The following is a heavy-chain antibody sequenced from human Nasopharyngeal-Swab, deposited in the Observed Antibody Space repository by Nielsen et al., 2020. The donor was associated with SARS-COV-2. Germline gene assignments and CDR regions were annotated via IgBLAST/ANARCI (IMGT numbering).Heavy chain of an antibody. D-gene: IGHD3-10*01. CDR2: ISSSGTDI. CDR1: GFTFTSYP. V-gene: IGHV3-21*01. CDR3: TRDGSWATGGAFDI. Sequence: GALKISCAASGFTFTSYPMNWVRQAPGKGLEWVSSISSSGTDISYTDSVKGRFTISRDSAKKSLYLQMNSLGAEDTAVYYCTRDGSWATGGAFDIWGQGTMVTVSS. J-gene: IGHJ3*02.